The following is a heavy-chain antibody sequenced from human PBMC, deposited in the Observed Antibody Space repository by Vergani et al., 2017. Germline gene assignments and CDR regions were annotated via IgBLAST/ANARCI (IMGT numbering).Heavy chain of an antibody. CDR1: GFTLSACP. CDR3: AKDGRENSDYGYFDY. CDR2: IGYDGRIK. Sequence: VQLLQSGGGVIQPGGSVRLSCAASGFTLSACPMTWVRQAPGKGLEWVAFIGYDGRIKYNVDSVKGRFTISRDTSKKTLSLQMRSLRADDTAVYYCAKDGRENSDYGYFDYWGQGTLVTVSS. D-gene: IGHD4-17*01. V-gene: IGHV3-30*02. J-gene: IGHJ4*02.